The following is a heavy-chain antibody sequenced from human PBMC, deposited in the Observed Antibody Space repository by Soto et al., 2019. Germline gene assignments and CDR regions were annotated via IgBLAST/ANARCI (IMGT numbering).Heavy chain of an antibody. J-gene: IGHJ4*02. Sequence: GGSLRLSCAASGFTFSSYGMHWVRQAPGKGLEWVAVIWYDGSNKYYADSVKGRFTISRDNSKNTLYLQMNSLRAEDTAVYYCARYTSQRIFDYWGQGTLVTVSS. V-gene: IGHV3-33*01. CDR1: GFTFSSYG. CDR2: IWYDGSNK. D-gene: IGHD1-20*01. CDR3: ARYTSQRIFDY.